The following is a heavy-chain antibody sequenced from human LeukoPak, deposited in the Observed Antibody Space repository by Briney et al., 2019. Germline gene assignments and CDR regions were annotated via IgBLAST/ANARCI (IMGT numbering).Heavy chain of an antibody. CDR3: ARDLKVRGFDP. D-gene: IGHD3-10*01. V-gene: IGHV4-30-4*02. CDR1: GGSFSSGDYY. J-gene: IGHJ5*02. Sequence: PSETLSLTCTVSGGSFSSGDYYWSWIRQPPGKGLEWIGYIYYSGSTYYNPSLKSRVTISVDTSKNQFSLKLSSVTAADTAVYYCARDLKVRGFDPWGQGTLVTVSS. CDR2: IYYSGST.